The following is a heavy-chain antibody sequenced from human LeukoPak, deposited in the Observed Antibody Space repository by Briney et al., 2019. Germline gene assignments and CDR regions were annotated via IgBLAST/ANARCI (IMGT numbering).Heavy chain of an antibody. D-gene: IGHD3-16*02. V-gene: IGHV3-30*04. CDR1: GFTFSSYA. CDR3: ARGSLMITFGGVISP. J-gene: IGHJ5*02. CDR2: ISYDGSNK. Sequence: GGSLRLSCAASGFTFSSYAMHWVRQAPGKGLEWVAVISYDGSNKYYADSVKGRITISRDNSKNTLYLQMNSLRAEDTAVYYCARGSLMITFGGVISPWGQGTLVTVSS.